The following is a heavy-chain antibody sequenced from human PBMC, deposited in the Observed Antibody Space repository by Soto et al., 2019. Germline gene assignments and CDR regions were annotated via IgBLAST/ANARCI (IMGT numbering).Heavy chain of an antibody. J-gene: IGHJ3*02. Sequence: GGSLRLSCAASGFTFSSYDMHWVRQATGKGLEWVSAIGTSGDTYYPGSVKGRFTISRENAKNSLYLQMNSLRAEDTAVYYCARYGLYDSSLIGAFDIWGQGTMVTVSS. V-gene: IGHV3-13*01. CDR2: IGTSGDT. CDR3: ARYGLYDSSLIGAFDI. D-gene: IGHD3-22*01. CDR1: GFTFSSYD.